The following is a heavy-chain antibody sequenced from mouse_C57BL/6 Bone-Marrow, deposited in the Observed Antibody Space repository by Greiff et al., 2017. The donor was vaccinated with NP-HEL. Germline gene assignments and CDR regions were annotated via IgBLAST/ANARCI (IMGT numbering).Heavy chain of an antibody. CDR1: GFTFTDYY. J-gene: IGHJ2*01. Sequence: DVQLVESGGGLVQPGGSLSLSCAASGFTFTDYYMSWVRQPPGKALEWLGFIRNKANGYATEYSASVKGRFTISRDNSQSILYRQMNALRTEDSATYYCARYKDYSNDVHVLDYWGQGTTLTVSS. V-gene: IGHV7-3*01. D-gene: IGHD2-12*01. CDR2: IRNKANGYAT. CDR3: ARYKDYSNDVHVLDY.